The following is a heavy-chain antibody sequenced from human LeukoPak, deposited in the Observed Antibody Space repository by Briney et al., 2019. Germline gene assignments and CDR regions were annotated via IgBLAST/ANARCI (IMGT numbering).Heavy chain of an antibody. CDR2: ISSSSSTI. V-gene: IGHV3-48*01. CDR3: VRDWGYDSSGYWQKYFDT. D-gene: IGHD3-22*01. CDR1: GFTFSSYS. J-gene: IGHJ4*02. Sequence: GGSLRLSCAASGFTFSSYSMNWVRQAPGKGLEWVSYISSSSSTIYYADSVKGRFTISRDNAKNSLYLQMNSLRAEDTGVYYCVRDWGYDSSGYWQKYFDTWGQGTLVTVSS.